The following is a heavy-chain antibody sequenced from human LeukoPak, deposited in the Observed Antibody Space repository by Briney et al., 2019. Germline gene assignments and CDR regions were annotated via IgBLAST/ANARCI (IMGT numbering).Heavy chain of an antibody. Sequence: SETLSLTCTVSGGSISSYYWSWIRQPPGKGLEWIGYIYYSGSTNYNPSLKSRVTISVDTSKNQFSLKLSSVTAADTAVYYCARASWDGDYRRYYGMDVWGSGTTVTVSS. D-gene: IGHD4-17*01. CDR3: ARASWDGDYRRYYGMDV. V-gene: IGHV4-59*01. J-gene: IGHJ6*04. CDR2: IYYSGST. CDR1: GGSISSYY.